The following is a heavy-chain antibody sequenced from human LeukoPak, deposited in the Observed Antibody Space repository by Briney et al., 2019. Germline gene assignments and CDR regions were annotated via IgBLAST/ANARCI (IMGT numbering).Heavy chain of an antibody. CDR2: VDPEDGET. V-gene: IGHV1-69-2*01. CDR1: GYTFTDYY. CDR3: ARGGPFPSSSSSREYYLDY. J-gene: IGHJ4*02. D-gene: IGHD6-6*01. Sequence: GASVKISCKVSGYTFTDYYMHWVQQAPGKGLEWMGLVDPEDGETIYAEKFQGRVTITADTSTDTAYMEPSSLRSEDTAVYYCARGGPFPSSSSSREYYLDYWGQGTLVTVSS.